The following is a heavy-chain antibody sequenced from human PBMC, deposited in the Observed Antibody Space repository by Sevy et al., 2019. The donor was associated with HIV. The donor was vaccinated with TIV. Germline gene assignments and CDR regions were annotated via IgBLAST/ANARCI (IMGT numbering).Heavy chain of an antibody. D-gene: IGHD2-2*01. Sequence: GGSLRLSCAASGFTFGSYAMSWVRQAPGKGLEWVSAISGSGGSTYYADSVKGRFTISRDNSKNTLYLQMNSLRAEDTAVYYCAKDLDRIPAAAPDYWGQGTLVTVSS. V-gene: IGHV3-23*01. J-gene: IGHJ4*02. CDR1: GFTFGSYA. CDR2: ISGSGGST. CDR3: AKDLDRIPAAAPDY.